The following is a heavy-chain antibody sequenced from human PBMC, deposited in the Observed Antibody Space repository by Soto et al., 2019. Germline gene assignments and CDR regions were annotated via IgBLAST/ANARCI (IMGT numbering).Heavy chain of an antibody. J-gene: IGHJ4*02. D-gene: IGHD3-9*01. CDR2: IYYSGST. CDR3: ARMKYDILTGYPTYYFDY. Sequence: PSETLSLTCTVSGGSISSGGYYWSWIRQHPGKGLEWIGYIYYSGSTYYNPSLKSRVTISVDTSKNQFSLKLSSVTAADTAVYYCARMKYDILTGYPTYYFDYWGQGTLVTVSS. CDR1: GGSISSGGYY. V-gene: IGHV4-31*03.